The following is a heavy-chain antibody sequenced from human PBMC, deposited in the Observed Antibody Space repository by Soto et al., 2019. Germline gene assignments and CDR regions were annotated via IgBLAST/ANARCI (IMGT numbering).Heavy chain of an antibody. D-gene: IGHD7-27*01. V-gene: IGHV4-61*01. CDR2: IYGSGNT. J-gene: IGHJ5*02. CDR3: AGDWGHYWFDP. CDR1: GTSLNSVTNY. Sequence: SETLSLTCTVSGTSLNSVTNYWNWVRQPPGKALEWIGYIYGSGNTKYNPSLKSRVTISQDTSKNQASLKMNSVTATDTAMYYCAGDWGHYWFDPWGQGILVTVSS.